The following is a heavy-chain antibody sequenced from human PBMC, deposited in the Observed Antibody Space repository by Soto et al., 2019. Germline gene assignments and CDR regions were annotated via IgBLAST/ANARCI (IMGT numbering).Heavy chain of an antibody. CDR3: ARIMGSGWLDY. D-gene: IGHD6-19*01. V-gene: IGHV2-26*01. Sequence: QVTLKESGPVLVKPTETLTLTCTVSGFSLSNARMGVSWIRQPPGKALEWLAHIFSNDEKSYSTSLKSRLTISKDTSKSQVVLTMTNMDPVDTATYYCARIMGSGWLDYWGQGTLVTVSS. CDR1: GFSLSNARMG. CDR2: IFSNDEK. J-gene: IGHJ4*02.